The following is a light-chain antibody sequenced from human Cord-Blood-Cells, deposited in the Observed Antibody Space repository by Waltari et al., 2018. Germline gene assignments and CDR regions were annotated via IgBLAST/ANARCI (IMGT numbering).Light chain of an antibody. V-gene: IGKV1-39*01. CDR2: AAS. CDR1: QSISSY. Sequence: DIQMTQSPSSLSASVGDRVTITCRASQSISSYLNWYQQKPGKAPKLLIYAASSLQSGVPSRFSGRGSGTEFTLTISSLQPEDFATYYCQQSYSTPPITFGQGTRLEIK. J-gene: IGKJ5*01. CDR3: QQSYSTPPIT.